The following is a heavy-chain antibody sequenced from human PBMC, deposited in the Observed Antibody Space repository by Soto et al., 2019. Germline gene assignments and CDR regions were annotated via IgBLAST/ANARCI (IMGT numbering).Heavy chain of an antibody. D-gene: IGHD2-15*01. CDR2: INPSGGST. Sequence: QVQLVQSGAEVKKPGASVKVSCKASGYTFTSYYMHWVRQAPGQGLERMGIINPSGGSTSYAQKFQGRVTMTRDTSTSTVYMELSSLRSEDTAVYYCARGVVVAARFWSWFDPWGQGTLVTVSS. V-gene: IGHV1-46*03. CDR3: ARGVVVAARFWSWFDP. CDR1: GYTFTSYY. J-gene: IGHJ5*02.